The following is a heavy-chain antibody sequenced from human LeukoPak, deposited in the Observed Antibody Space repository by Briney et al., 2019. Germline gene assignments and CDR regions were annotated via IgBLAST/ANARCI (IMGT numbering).Heavy chain of an antibody. Sequence: ASVKVSCKASGYTFTSYGISWVRQAPGQGLEWMGWISAYNGNTNYAQKLQGRVTMTTDTSTSTAYMELSRLRSDDTAVYYCAREREYYGYAFDIWGQGTMVTVSS. CDR3: AREREYYGYAFDI. J-gene: IGHJ3*02. CDR2: ISAYNGNT. CDR1: GYTFTSYG. D-gene: IGHD3-10*01. V-gene: IGHV1-18*01.